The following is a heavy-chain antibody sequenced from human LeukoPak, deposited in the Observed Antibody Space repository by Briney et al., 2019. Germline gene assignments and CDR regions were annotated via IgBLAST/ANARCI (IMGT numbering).Heavy chain of an antibody. J-gene: IGHJ4*02. CDR1: GGSISNYY. D-gene: IGHD5/OR15-5a*01. CDR2: IYYSGST. Sequence: PSETLSLTCTVSGGSISNYYWSWIRQPPGKGLEWIGYIYYSGSTNYNPSLKSRVTISVDTSKNQFSLKLSSVTAADTAVYYCARASKVFDYWGQGTLVTVSS. CDR3: ARASKVFDY. V-gene: IGHV4-59*08.